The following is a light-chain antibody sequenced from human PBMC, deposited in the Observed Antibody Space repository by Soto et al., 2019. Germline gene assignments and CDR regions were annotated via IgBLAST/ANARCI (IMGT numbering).Light chain of an antibody. CDR1: QSVSRR. CDR3: QQYGGSPIT. V-gene: IGKV3-20*01. Sequence: FLTQSPGTLSLSPGGRARLSWRASQSVSRRLAWYQQRPGQSPRLPISGASMRASGVPVRLIGSGSGTDFTLTITSLEPEDFAVYYCQQYGGSPITCGLGTRLEI. CDR2: GAS. J-gene: IGKJ5*01.